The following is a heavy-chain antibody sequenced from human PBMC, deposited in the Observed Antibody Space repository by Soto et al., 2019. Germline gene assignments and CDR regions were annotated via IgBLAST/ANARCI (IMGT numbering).Heavy chain of an antibody. CDR1: GYTFSDFD. CDR2: MNAKSGDT. CDR3: XXXXXXXXXXXXV. J-gene: IGHJ6*02. V-gene: IGHV1-8*01. Sequence: QAPLEQSGAELKRPGASVKVSCKASGYTFSDFDINWXRQXXXXXPEWMGWMNAKSGDTFFPQRFRGKFNMTWDTSLSTXXXXXXXXXXXXXXXXXXXXXXXXXXXXXXVWGQGTTVAVSS.